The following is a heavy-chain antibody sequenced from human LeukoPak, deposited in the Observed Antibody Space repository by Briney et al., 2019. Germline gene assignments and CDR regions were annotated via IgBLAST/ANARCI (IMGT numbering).Heavy chain of an antibody. CDR3: TRDTSSGGSWDYYYGMDV. V-gene: IGHV4-31*03. J-gene: IGHJ6*02. D-gene: IGHD2-15*01. Sequence: SETLSLTCTVSGGSISSGGYYWSWIRQHPGEGLEWIGYIYYSGSTYYNPSLKSRVTISVDTSKNQFSLKLSSVTAADTAVYYCTRDTSSGGSWDYYYGMDVWGQGTTVTVSS. CDR1: GGSISSGGYY. CDR2: IYYSGST.